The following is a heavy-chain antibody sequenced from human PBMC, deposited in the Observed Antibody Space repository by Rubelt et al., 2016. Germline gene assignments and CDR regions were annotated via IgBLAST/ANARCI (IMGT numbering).Heavy chain of an antibody. V-gene: IGHV1-46*01. CDR3: AREQETTVTIEGVLGY. Sequence: QVQLVQSGAEVKKPGASVKVSCKASGYTFTSYYMHWVRQAPGQGLEWMGIINPSGGSTSYAQKFQGRGTMTRDTSTSTVYMGLGSLRSEDTAVYYCAREQETTVTIEGVLGYWGQGTLVTVSS. D-gene: IGHD4-17*01. J-gene: IGHJ4*02. CDR2: INPSGGST. CDR1: GYTFTSYY.